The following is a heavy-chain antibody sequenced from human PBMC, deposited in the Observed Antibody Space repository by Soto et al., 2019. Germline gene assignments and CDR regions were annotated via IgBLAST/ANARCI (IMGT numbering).Heavy chain of an antibody. D-gene: IGHD3-22*01. CDR1: GGSISSGGYY. Sequence: TLSLTCTVSGGSISSGGYYWSWIRQHPGKGLEWIGYIYYSGSTYYNPSLKSRVTISVDTSKNQFSLKLSSVTAADTAVYYCAKVVGDGNDYYDFWGQGTLVTVSS. J-gene: IGHJ4*02. CDR3: AKVVGDGNDYYDF. CDR2: IYYSGST. V-gene: IGHV4-31*03.